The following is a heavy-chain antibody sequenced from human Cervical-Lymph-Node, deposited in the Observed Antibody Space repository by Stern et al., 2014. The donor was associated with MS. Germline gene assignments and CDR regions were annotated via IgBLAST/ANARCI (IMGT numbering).Heavy chain of an antibody. V-gene: IGHV4-30-4*01. Sequence: QVQLQESGPGLVKTAQTLSLTCTVSGDSISSGDYYWTWIRQSPAKGLEWIGCIYYSGSPYYTPSLQGRVSISVDTSKNQFSLKLTPVTAADSAVYFCARDPFVLGASDSWGQGALVTVSS. D-gene: IGHD2-8*02. CDR3: ARDPFVLGASDS. CDR2: IYYSGSP. J-gene: IGHJ4*02. CDR1: GDSISSGDYY.